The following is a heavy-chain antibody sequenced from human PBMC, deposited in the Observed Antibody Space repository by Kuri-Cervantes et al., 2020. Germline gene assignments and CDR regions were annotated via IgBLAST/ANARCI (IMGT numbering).Heavy chain of an antibody. V-gene: IGHV3-30*18. J-gene: IGHJ6*02. CDR3: AKGGSYFNYYGMDV. CDR2: ISYDGSNK. D-gene: IGHD1-26*01. CDR1: GFTFSSYG. Sequence: GESLKISCAASGFTFSSYGMHWVRQAPGKGLEWVAVISYDGSNKYYADSVKGRFTISRDNSKNTLYLQMNSLRAEDTAVYYCAKGGSYFNYYGMDVWGQGTTVTDSS.